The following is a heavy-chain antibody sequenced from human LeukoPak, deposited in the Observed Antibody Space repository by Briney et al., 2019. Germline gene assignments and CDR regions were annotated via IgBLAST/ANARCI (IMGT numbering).Heavy chain of an antibody. CDR3: AREMTLGSSWFPSDY. CDR1: GFTFGDYP. D-gene: IGHD6-13*01. V-gene: IGHV3-49*03. Sequence: PGGSLRLSCTTSGFTFGDYPMSWFRQAPGKGLECVGFIRSKTYGGTTEYAASVKGRFTISGDDSKSIAYLQMNSLKTEDTAVYYCAREMTLGSSWFPSDYWGQGTLVIVSS. CDR2: IRSKTYGGTT. J-gene: IGHJ4*02.